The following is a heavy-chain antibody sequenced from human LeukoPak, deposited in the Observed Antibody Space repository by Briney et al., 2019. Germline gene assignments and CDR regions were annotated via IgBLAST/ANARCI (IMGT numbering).Heavy chain of an antibody. J-gene: IGHJ4*02. V-gene: IGHV3-23*01. CDR3: AKDRHRIFGVVIILDY. CDR1: GFTFSSYA. Sequence: GGSLRLSCAASGFTFSSYAMSWVRQAPGKGLEWVSAISGSGGSTYYADSVKGRFTISRDNSKNTLYLQMNSLRAEDTAVYYCAKDRHRIFGVVIILDYWGRGTLVTVSS. D-gene: IGHD3-3*01. CDR2: ISGSGGST.